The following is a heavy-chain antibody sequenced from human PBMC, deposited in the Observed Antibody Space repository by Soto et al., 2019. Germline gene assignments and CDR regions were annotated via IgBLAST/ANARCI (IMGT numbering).Heavy chain of an antibody. V-gene: IGHV5-51*01. CDR2: IYPGDSDT. D-gene: IGHD1-26*01. CDR1: GYSFTSYW. J-gene: IGHJ6*02. CDR3: ARHWDHQYYYYGMDV. Sequence: PGESLKISCKGSGYSFTSYWIGWVRQMPGKGLEWMGIIYPGDSDTRYSPSFQGQVTISADKSISTAYLQWSSLKASDTAMYYCARHWDHQYYYYGMDVWGQGTTVTVSS.